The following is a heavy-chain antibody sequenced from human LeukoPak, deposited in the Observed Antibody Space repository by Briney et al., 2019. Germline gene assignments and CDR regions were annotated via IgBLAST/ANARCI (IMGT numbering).Heavy chain of an antibody. D-gene: IGHD1-26*01. CDR3: ARYSGSYYYPPAWDL. Sequence: GGSLRLSCAASGFTFSNNAMSWVRQAPGKGLEWVSATSTSGGSAYYADSVKGRFTISRDNSKNTLYLQMDSLGADDTAVYYCARYSGSYYYPPAWDLWGQGTLVTVSS. CDR2: TSTSGGSA. J-gene: IGHJ4*02. CDR1: GFTFSNNA. V-gene: IGHV3-23*01.